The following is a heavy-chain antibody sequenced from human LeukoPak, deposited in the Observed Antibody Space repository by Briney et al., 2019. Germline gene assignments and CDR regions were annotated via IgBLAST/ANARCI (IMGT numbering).Heavy chain of an antibody. Sequence: GGSLRLSCAASGFTFSSYWMTWIRQAPGKGLEWVANIKQDGSEKYYVDSVKGRFTISRDDAKNSLYLQMNSLRAEDTAVYYCARDTGGGYSCYDCWGQGTLVTVSS. D-gene: IGHD5-18*01. CDR3: ARDTGGGYSCYDC. J-gene: IGHJ4*02. CDR1: GFTFSSYW. V-gene: IGHV3-7*01. CDR2: IKQDGSEK.